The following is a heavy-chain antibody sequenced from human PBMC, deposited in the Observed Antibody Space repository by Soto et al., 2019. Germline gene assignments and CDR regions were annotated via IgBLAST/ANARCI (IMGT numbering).Heavy chain of an antibody. CDR1: GGSLSSYY. Sequence: SETLSLTCTVSGGSLSSYYWSWIRQSPGKGLENLGYIYYSDNTNYNPSFKSRVTISVDTSRNQFSLKLSSVTAADTAVYYCARDTSSDARGSVGGMDVWGQGTTVTVSS. D-gene: IGHD2-8*02. J-gene: IGHJ6*02. V-gene: IGHV4-59*12. CDR3: ARDTSSDARGSVGGMDV. CDR2: IYYSDNT.